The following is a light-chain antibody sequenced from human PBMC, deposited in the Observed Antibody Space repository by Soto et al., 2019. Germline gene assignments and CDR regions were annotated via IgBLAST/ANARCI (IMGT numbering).Light chain of an antibody. J-gene: IGLJ1*01. CDR3: AAWNDSLNGHV. Sequence: QSVLTQPPSASGTPGQRVTISCSGSSSNIGTNPVNWYQQLPGTAPKLLIYTNYQRPSGVPDRFSGSKSGTSASLAISGLQSEDEADYYCAAWNDSLNGHVFGTGIKLTVL. CDR2: TNY. V-gene: IGLV1-44*01. CDR1: SSNIGTNP.